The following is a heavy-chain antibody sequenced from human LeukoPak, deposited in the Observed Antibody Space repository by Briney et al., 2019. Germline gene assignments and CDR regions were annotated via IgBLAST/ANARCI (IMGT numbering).Heavy chain of an antibody. Sequence: SVKVSCKASGGTFSSYAISWVRQAPGQGLEWMGRIIPIFGTANYAQKFQGRVTITTDESTSTAYMELSSLRSEDTTVYYCARDIVGATGLYYFDYWGQGTLVTVSS. J-gene: IGHJ4*02. CDR2: IIPIFGTA. CDR3: ARDIVGATGLYYFDY. CDR1: GGTFSSYA. V-gene: IGHV1-69*05. D-gene: IGHD1-26*01.